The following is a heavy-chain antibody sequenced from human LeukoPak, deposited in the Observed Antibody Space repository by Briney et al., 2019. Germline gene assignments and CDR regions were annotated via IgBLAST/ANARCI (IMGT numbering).Heavy chain of an antibody. CDR2: INRDGSTT. V-gene: IGHV3-74*03. J-gene: IGHJ4*02. CDR3: ARDKKSGESSEIDY. D-gene: IGHD3-10*01. Sequence: GGSLRLSCAASGFTFSNYWVHWVRQAPGKGLVWVSRINRDGSTTKYADSVKGRFTVSRDNAENTLNLQMNSLRAEDTAVYYCARDKKSGESSEIDYWGQGTLVTVSS. CDR1: GFTFSNYW.